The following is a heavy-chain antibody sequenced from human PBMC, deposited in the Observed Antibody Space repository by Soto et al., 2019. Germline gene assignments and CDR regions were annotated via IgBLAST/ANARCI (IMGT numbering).Heavy chain of an antibody. V-gene: IGHV1-46*01. CDR1: GYTFTSYY. CDR3: RAVVADRDYFDY. Sequence: ASVEVSCKASGYTFTSYYMHWVRQAPGQGLEWMGIINPSGGSTSYAQKFQGRVTMTRDTSTSTVYMELSSLRSEDTAVYYCRAVVADRDYFDYWGQGTLVTVSS. J-gene: IGHJ4*02. CDR2: INPSGGST. D-gene: IGHD2-15*01.